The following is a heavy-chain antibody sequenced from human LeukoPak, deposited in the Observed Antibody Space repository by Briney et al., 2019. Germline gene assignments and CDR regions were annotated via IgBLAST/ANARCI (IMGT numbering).Heavy chain of an antibody. Sequence: PGGSLRLSCAASGFIFTNAWMSWVRQAPGRGLEWVGRIKSKSDGGTTDYAAPVKGRFTISRDDSKTTLYLQMNSLTTEDTAVYYCVTEGRFTLSFDYWGQGTLVTVSS. CDR1: GFIFTNAW. J-gene: IGHJ4*02. CDR2: IKSKSDGGTT. CDR3: VTEGRFTLSFDY. D-gene: IGHD3-3*01. V-gene: IGHV3-15*01.